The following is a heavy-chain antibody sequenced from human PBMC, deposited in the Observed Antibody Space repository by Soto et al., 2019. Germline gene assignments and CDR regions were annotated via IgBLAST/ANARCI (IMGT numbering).Heavy chain of an antibody. V-gene: IGHV4-59*01. Sequence: SETLSLTCNASGGSIRRYSWPWMRQSPGKGLEWLGNIFYSGNSNLNPSLRSRLTISVDTSKNKFSLTLNSVTAADTAVYYCARDSRCCGMDVWGQGTTVTVSS. CDR2: IFYSGNS. J-gene: IGHJ6*02. CDR3: ARDSRCCGMDV. CDR1: GGSIRRYS.